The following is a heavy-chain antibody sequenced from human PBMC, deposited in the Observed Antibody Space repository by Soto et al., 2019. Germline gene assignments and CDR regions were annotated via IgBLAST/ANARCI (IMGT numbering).Heavy chain of an antibody. Sequence: EVQLLESGGGLVQPGGSLRLSCAASGFTFSSYAMSWVRQAPGKGLEWVSAISGSGGSTYYADSVKGRFTISRDNSKNPLYLQMNSLRAEDTAVYYCAKLWDYNGNDPHYYGMDVWGQGTTVTVSS. D-gene: IGHD1-20*01. CDR1: GFTFSSYA. CDR3: AKLWDYNGNDPHYYGMDV. V-gene: IGHV3-23*01. J-gene: IGHJ6*02. CDR2: ISGSGGST.